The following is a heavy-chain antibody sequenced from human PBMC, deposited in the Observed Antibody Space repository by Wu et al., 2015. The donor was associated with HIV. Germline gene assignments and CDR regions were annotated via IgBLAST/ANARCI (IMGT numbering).Heavy chain of an antibody. CDR2: MNSNNGKT. Sequence: QVQLVQSGAEVKKPGASVKVSCQASGYTITTYDFNWVRQAPGQGLEWMGWMNSNNGKTGYGQKFQGRVAMTRNISTRTAYMELSGLKSEDXAVYYCATSYYGSGSYPTFYYYYAMDVWGQGTTVTV. CDR3: ATSYYGSGSYPTFYYYYAMDV. D-gene: IGHD3-10*01. CDR1: GYTITTYD. J-gene: IGHJ6*02. V-gene: IGHV1-8*01.